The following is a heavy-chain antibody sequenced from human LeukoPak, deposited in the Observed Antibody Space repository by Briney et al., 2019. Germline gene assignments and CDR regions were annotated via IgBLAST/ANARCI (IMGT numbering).Heavy chain of an antibody. CDR2: ISYDGSNK. D-gene: IGHD3-22*01. CDR3: AKDQGDHYDSSGLDY. Sequence: PGRSLRLSCAASGFTFSSYGMHWVRQAPGKGLEWVAVISYDGSNKYYADSVKGRFTISRDNPKNTLYLQMNSLRAEDTAVYYCAKDQGDHYDSSGLDYWGQGTLVTVSS. V-gene: IGHV3-30*18. CDR1: GFTFSSYG. J-gene: IGHJ4*02.